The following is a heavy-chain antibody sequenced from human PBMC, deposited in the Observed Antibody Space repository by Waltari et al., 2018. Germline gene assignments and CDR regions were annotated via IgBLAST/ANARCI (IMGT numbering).Heavy chain of an antibody. Sequence: QLPLQESGPGLVQPSEPLSLTCAVSGGSIRSNYWTWIRQTPGKGLEWIGRISGSGGSTDYNPSLNSRVTISTDTSKNQFSLKLSSVTAADTAAYYCARGQRPAPLDYWGQGVLVTVSS. CDR3: ARGQRPAPLDY. D-gene: IGHD6-25*01. V-gene: IGHV4-4*07. J-gene: IGHJ4*02. CDR2: ISGSGGST. CDR1: GGSIRSNY.